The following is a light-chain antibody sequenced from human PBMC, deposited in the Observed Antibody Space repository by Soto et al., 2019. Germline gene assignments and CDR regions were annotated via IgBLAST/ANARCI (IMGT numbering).Light chain of an antibody. V-gene: IGLV1-40*01. CDR3: QSYDRSLRTYV. J-gene: IGLJ1*01. CDR2: GNS. Sequence: QSVLTQPPSVSGAPGQRVTISCSGSSSNIGAGYDVNWYRQLPETAPKLLIYGNSDRPSGVPDRFSGSKSGTSASLAITGLQAEDEADYFCQSYDRSLRTYVFGTATKLTVL. CDR1: SSNIGAGYD.